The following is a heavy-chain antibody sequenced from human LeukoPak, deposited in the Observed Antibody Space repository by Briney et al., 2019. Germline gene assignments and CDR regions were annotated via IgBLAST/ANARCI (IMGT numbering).Heavy chain of an antibody. CDR2: ISGSGGNT. J-gene: IGHJ3*02. D-gene: IGHD2-2*01. CDR1: GFTFSSYG. V-gene: IGHV3-23*01. CDR3: AKPLGYCSSTTCAYDAFDI. Sequence: GGTLRLSCAASGFTFSSYGMSWVRQAPGKGLEWVSSISGSGGNTYYADSVKGRFTISRDNSKNTLYLQMSSLRAEDTAVYYCAKPLGYCSSTTCAYDAFDIWGQGTMVTVSS.